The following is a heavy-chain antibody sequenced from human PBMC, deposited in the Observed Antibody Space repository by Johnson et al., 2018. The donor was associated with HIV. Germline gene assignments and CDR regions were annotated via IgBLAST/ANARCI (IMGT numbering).Heavy chain of an antibody. J-gene: IGHJ3*02. D-gene: IGHD3-10*01. CDR2: IYSGGST. V-gene: IGHV3-53*01. CDR3: ARERHYYGSVRPRERQGDAFDI. CDR1: GFTVSSNY. Sequence: VHLVESGGGLIQPGGSLRLSCAASGFTVSSNYMSWVRQAPGKGLEWVSVIYSGGSTYYADSVKGRFSISRDNSKNTLYLQMNSLRAEDTAVYFCARERHYYGSVRPRERQGDAFDIWGQGTMVTVAS.